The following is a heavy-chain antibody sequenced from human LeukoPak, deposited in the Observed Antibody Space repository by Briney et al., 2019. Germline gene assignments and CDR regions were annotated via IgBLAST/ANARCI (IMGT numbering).Heavy chain of an antibody. D-gene: IGHD2-2*01. CDR1: GYSISSGYY. Sequence: SETLSLTCTVSGYSISSGYYWGWIRQPPGKGLEWIGSLYHSGSTYYNPSLKSRVTISADTSKNQFSLKLSSVTAADTAVYYCARDRRPHLPPGIVVVPATEYFDLWGRGTLVTVSS. CDR2: LYHSGST. V-gene: IGHV4-38-2*02. J-gene: IGHJ2*01. CDR3: ARDRRPHLPPGIVVVPATEYFDL.